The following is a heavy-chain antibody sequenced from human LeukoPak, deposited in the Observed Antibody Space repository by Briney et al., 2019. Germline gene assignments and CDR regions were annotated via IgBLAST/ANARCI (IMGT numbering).Heavy chain of an antibody. J-gene: IGHJ4*02. CDR3: ARQGFWTSTSCYGQSPFDY. CDR1: GYSFTTYW. CDR2: IYPGDSDT. D-gene: IGHD2-2*01. V-gene: IGHV5-51*01. Sequence: GESLKISCKGFGYSFTTYWIGWVRQMPGRALEWMGIIYPGDSDTRYSPSFQGQVTISADKSISTAYLQWSSLKASDTAMYYCARQGFWTSTSCYGQSPFDYWGQGTLVTVSS.